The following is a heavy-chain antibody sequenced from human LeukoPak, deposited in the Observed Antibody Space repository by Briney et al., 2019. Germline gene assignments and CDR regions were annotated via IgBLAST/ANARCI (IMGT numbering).Heavy chain of an antibody. Sequence: PSETLSLTCAVYGGSFSGYYWSWIRQPPGKGLEWIGEINHSGSTNYNPSLKSRVTISVDTSKNQFSLKLSSVTAADTAVYYCARGLYYYGSGSYCYWGQGTLVTVSS. D-gene: IGHD3-10*01. CDR2: INHSGST. CDR3: ARGLYYYGSGSYCY. J-gene: IGHJ4*02. V-gene: IGHV4-34*01. CDR1: GGSFSGYY.